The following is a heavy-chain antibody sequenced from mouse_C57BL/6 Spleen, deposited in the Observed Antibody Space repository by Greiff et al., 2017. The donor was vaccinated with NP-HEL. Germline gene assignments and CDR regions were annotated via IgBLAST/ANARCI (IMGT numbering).Heavy chain of an antibody. CDR1: GYTFTSYW. CDR3: YYDGSRGPHY. J-gene: IGHJ2*01. D-gene: IGHD1-1*01. V-gene: IGHV1-50*01. Sequence: QVQLQQPGAELVKPGASVKLSCKASGYTFTSYWMQWVKQRPGQGLEWIGEIDPSDSYTNSNQKFKGKATLTVDTASSTAYMQLSSLTSEDSAVYYCYYDGSRGPHYWGQGTTLTVSS. CDR2: IDPSDSYT.